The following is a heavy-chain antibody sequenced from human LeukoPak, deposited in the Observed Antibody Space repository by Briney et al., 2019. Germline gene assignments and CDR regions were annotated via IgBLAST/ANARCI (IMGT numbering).Heavy chain of an antibody. Sequence: ASVKVSRKASGYTFTSYDIIWVRQASGQGLEWMGWMNPNSGHTGYAQKFQGRVTMTRTTSISTAYMELTSLTSEDSAVYYCARSIVGVRKRNDYWGQGTLVTVSS. D-gene: IGHD1-26*01. V-gene: IGHV1-8*01. CDR3: ARSIVGVRKRNDY. CDR1: GYTFTSYD. J-gene: IGHJ4*02. CDR2: MNPNSGHT.